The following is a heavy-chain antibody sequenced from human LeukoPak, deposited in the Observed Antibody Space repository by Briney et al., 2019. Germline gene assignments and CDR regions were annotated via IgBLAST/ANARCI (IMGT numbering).Heavy chain of an antibody. CDR1: GFTFDDYA. CDR2: ISWNSGSI. Sequence: PGGSLRLSCAASGFTFDDYAMHWVRQAPGEGLEWVSGISWNSGSIGYADSVKGRFTISRDNAKNSLYLQMNSLRAEDTALYYCAKDTYSSSWYGIYYYYGMDVWGQGTTVTVSS. D-gene: IGHD6-13*01. J-gene: IGHJ6*02. CDR3: AKDTYSSSWYGIYYYYGMDV. V-gene: IGHV3-9*01.